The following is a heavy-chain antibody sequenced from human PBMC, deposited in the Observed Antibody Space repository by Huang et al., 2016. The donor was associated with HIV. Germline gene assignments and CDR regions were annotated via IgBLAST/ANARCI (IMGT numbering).Heavy chain of an antibody. D-gene: IGHD6-13*01. J-gene: IGHJ3*01. Sequence: QVRLVESGGGVVQPGASLTLSCSASGFPFSAYGLAWFRQAPGKGLEWVSFIRYDGNNDYLIGSVNGRFTISRDNSNNTLYLRMNNLRPEDTAVYYCVKERGSSRARSSFDFWGQGTSVIVSS. V-gene: IGHV3-30*02. CDR3: VKERGSSRARSSFDF. CDR1: GFPFSAYG. CDR2: IRYDGNND.